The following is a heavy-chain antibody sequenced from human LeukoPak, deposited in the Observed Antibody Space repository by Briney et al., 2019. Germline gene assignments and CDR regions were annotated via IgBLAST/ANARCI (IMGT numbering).Heavy chain of an antibody. D-gene: IGHD1-7*01. CDR2: FYSGGSA. CDR3: TRKQGGTMYDV. J-gene: IGHJ4*02. CDR1: GGSISSHY. Sequence: PSETLSLTCTVSGGSISSHYWAWIRQPPGKGLEWIGTFYSGGSAYYNPSLTSRVSISKDTSDNQFSLRLYSVTAADTAVYYCTRKQGGTMYDVWGQGTQVTVSS. V-gene: IGHV4-39*07.